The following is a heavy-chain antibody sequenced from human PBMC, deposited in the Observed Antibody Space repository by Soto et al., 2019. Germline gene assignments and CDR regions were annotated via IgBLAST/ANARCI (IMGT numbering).Heavy chain of an antibody. V-gene: IGHV1-3*01. CDR1: VETFTSYA. J-gene: IGHJ6*02. Sequence: ASVTVSCKASVETFTSYAMHWVRQAPGQRLEWMGWINAGNGNTKYSQKFQGRVTITRDTSASTAYMELSSLRSEDTAVYYCARDRGYCSGGSCYGMDVWGQGTTVTVSS. D-gene: IGHD2-15*01. CDR2: INAGNGNT. CDR3: ARDRGYCSGGSCYGMDV.